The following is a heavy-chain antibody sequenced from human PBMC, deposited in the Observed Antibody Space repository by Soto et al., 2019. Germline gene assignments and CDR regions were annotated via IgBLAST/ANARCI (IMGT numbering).Heavy chain of an antibody. J-gene: IGHJ6*04. V-gene: IGHV1-69*01. D-gene: IGHD1-26*01. Sequence: QVQLVQSGAEVKEPGSSVRVSCKASGGTFDNFIMNWVRQTPGQGLEWMGGIVPMLGTPTYAEKFKGRVTISATGSTSTMYMEVTSLRSEDTAIYYCAKNGTYSSSLSQYSGMDVWGKGTTVTVSP. CDR2: IVPMLGTP. CDR1: GGTFDNFI. CDR3: AKNGTYSSSLSQYSGMDV.